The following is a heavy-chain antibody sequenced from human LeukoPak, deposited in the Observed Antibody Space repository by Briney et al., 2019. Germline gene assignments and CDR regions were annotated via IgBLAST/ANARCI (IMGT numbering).Heavy chain of an antibody. CDR1: GYTLTELS. J-gene: IGHJ4*02. D-gene: IGHD3-22*01. Sequence: ASVKVSCKVSGYTLTELSMHWVRQAPGKGLEWMGGFDPEDGETIYAQKFQGRVTMTEDTSADTAYMELSSLRSQGTAGYYCARYTYYDSSGFDYWGQGTLVTVSS. CDR2: FDPEDGET. V-gene: IGHV1-24*01. CDR3: ARYTYYDSSGFDY.